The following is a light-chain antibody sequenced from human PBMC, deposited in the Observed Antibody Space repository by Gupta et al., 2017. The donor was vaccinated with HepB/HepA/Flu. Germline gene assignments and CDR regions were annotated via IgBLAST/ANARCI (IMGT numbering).Light chain of an antibody. CDR2: GAS. CDR1: QSVSSSY. V-gene: IGKV3-20*01. CDR3: QEYGSSPFT. J-gene: IGKJ3*01. Sequence: SSGERATLSCRASQSVSSSYLAWYQQKPGQAPRLLIYGASSRATGIPDRFSGSGSGTDFTLTISRLEPEDFAVYYCQEYGSSPFTFGHGTKVDIK.